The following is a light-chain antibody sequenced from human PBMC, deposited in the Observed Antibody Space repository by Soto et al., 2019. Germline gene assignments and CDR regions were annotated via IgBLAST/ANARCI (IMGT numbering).Light chain of an antibody. J-gene: IGLJ2*01. Sequence: QSVLTQPTSVSGAPGQRVTISCTGSSSNIGAGYDVHWYQQLPGTAPKLLIYGNSNRPSGVPDRFSGSKSGTSASLAITGLQDEDEADYYCQSYDSSLSGHVVFGGGTKLTVL. CDR2: GNS. CDR1: SSNIGAGYD. V-gene: IGLV1-40*01. CDR3: QSYDSSLSGHVV.